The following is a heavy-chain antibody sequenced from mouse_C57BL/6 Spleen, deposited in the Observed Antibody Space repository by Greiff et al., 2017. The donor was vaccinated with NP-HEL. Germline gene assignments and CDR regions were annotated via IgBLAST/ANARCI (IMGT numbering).Heavy chain of an antibody. D-gene: IGHD2-3*01. V-gene: IGHV1-64*01. CDR2: IHPNSGST. J-gene: IGHJ2*01. Sequence: QVKMQQPGAELVKPGASVKLSCKASGYTFTSYWMHWVKQRPGQGLEWIGMIHPNSGSTNYNEKFKSKATLTVDKSSSTAYMQLSSLTSEDSAVYYCARRHDLTGDYWGQGTTLTVSS. CDR3: ARRHDLTGDY. CDR1: GYTFTSYW.